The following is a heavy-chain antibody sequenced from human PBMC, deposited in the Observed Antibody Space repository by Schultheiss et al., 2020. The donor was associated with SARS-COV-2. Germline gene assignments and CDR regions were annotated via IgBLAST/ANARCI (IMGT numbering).Heavy chain of an antibody. V-gene: IGHV4-34*01. Sequence: SETLSLTCTVYGGSFSGYYWSWIRQPPGKGLEWIGEINHSGSTNYNPSLKNRVTISVDTSKNQFSLKLSSVTAADTAVYYCARVQGLTGYYMPTKGYYYYYMDVWGKGTTVTGSS. CDR2: INHSGST. CDR3: ARVQGLTGYYMPTKGYYYYYMDV. J-gene: IGHJ6*03. D-gene: IGHD3-9*01. CDR1: GGSFSGYY.